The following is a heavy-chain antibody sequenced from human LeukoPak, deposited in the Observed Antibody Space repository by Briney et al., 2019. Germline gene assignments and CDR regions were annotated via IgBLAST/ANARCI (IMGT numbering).Heavy chain of an antibody. J-gene: IGHJ4*02. Sequence: GSLRLSCAASGFTFSSYGMHWVRQAPGKGLEWVAFIRYDGSNKYYADSVKGRFTISRDNSKNTLYLQMNSLRAEDTAVYYCAKDTFRGSLGGIDYWGQGTLVTVSS. CDR2: IRYDGSNK. CDR3: AKDTFRGSLGGIDY. V-gene: IGHV3-30*02. D-gene: IGHD1-26*01. CDR1: GFTFSSYG.